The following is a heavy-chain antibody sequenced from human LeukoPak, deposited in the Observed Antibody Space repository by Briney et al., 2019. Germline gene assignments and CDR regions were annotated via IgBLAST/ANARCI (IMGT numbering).Heavy chain of an antibody. V-gene: IGHV1-69*05. D-gene: IGHD3-10*01. CDR1: GGTFSTYA. J-gene: IGHJ6*03. CDR2: IIPIFCTA. CDR3: ARDSGSYYWYYYMDV. Sequence: PSVKVSCEASGGTFSTYAISWVRQTPGQGVEWMGRIIPIFCTANYTQKFQGRVTTTTEESTSTAYMGLSSLRPEDTAVYYCARDSGSYYWYYYMDVLGKGTTVTLSS.